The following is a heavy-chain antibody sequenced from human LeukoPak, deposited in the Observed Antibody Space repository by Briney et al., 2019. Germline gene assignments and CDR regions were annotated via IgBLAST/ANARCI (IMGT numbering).Heavy chain of an antibody. Sequence: GGSLRLSCAASGFPFSNYWMSWVRPAPGKGLEWVAKIKQDGSVQYYVDSLKGRFTISRDNAKNSLYLQVNSLRAEDTAVYYCASDAFDVWGQGTMVAVSS. CDR2: IKQDGSVQ. CDR3: ASDAFDV. V-gene: IGHV3-7*05. J-gene: IGHJ3*01. CDR1: GFPFSNYW.